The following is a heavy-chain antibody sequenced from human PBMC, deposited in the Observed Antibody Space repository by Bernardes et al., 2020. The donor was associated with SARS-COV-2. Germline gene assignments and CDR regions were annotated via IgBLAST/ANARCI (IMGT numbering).Heavy chain of an antibody. CDR2: ISTYNGDT. CDR3: AISKNSYNSLFDF. Sequence: ASVKVSCMTSGYTFIRYGINWVRQAPGQGLEWMAWISTYNGDTIYAQNLQGRLTMTTDTSTSTAYMELRSLRSDDTAVYYCAISKNSYNSLFDFWGQGSLVTVSS. CDR1: GYTFIRYG. D-gene: IGHD1-1*01. J-gene: IGHJ4*02. V-gene: IGHV1-18*01.